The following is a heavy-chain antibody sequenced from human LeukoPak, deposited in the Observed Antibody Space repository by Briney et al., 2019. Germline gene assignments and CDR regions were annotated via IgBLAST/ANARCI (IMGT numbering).Heavy chain of an antibody. CDR2: INPNSGGT. CDR3: ARDIRGGYYYGSSGYPDY. D-gene: IGHD3-22*01. CDR1: GYTFTRYC. Sequence: GASVKVSCKASGYTFTRYCMHWVRQAPGQGREWMGGINPNSGGTNYAQKFQGRVTVTRDTSISTAYMELGRRRSDDTAVYYCARDIRGGYYYGSSGYPDYWGQGTLVTVSS. J-gene: IGHJ4*02. V-gene: IGHV1-2*02.